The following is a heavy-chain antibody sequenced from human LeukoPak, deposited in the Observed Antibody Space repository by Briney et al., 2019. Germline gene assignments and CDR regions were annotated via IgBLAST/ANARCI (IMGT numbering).Heavy chain of an antibody. J-gene: IGHJ4*02. CDR3: ASSLVDCSGGSCYPPVGN. V-gene: IGHV4-39*01. D-gene: IGHD2-15*01. CDR2: IYYSGST. CDR1: GGSISSSSYY. Sequence: SETLSLTCTVPGGSISSSSYYWGWIRQPPGKGLEWIGSIYYSGSTYYNPSLKSRVTISVDTSKNQFSLKLSSVTAADTAVYYCASSLVDCSGGSCYPPVGNWGQGTLVTVSS.